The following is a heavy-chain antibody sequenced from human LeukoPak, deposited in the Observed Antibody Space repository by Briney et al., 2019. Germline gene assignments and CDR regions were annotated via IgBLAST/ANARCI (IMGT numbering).Heavy chain of an antibody. V-gene: IGHV4-38-2*02. J-gene: IGHJ4*02. CDR3: ARRGWHRALYYFDY. CDR2: VYHSGST. D-gene: IGHD6-19*01. Sequence: SETLSLTCTVSGYSISSGFYWGWIRQPPGKGLEWIGSVYHSGSTYYNPSLKSRVTLSVDTSKNQFSLKLSSVTAADTAVYYCARRGWHRALYYFDYWGQGTLVTVSS. CDR1: GYSISSGFY.